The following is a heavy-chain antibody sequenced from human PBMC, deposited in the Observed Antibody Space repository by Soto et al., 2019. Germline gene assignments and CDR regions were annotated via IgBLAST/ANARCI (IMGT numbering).Heavy chain of an antibody. CDR2: INYSGNT. CDR3: ARGGGSTDYVANYYFDY. J-gene: IGHJ4*02. D-gene: IGHD4-17*01. Sequence: QLRLQESGSGLVKPSQTLSLTCTVSGGSLSSGSFSWGWIRQPPGKGLEWIGYINYSGNTYYNPSPRGRATISRNMSTNQFSLKLGSVTAADTAVYYCARGGGSTDYVANYYFDYWGRGTLVTVSS. CDR1: GGSLSSGSFS. V-gene: IGHV4-30-2*01.